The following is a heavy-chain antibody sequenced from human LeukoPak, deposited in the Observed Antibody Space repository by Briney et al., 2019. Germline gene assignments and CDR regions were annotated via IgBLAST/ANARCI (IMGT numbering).Heavy chain of an antibody. D-gene: IGHD3-22*01. J-gene: IGHJ4*02. CDR3: AKAHYYYDSSGYLDY. CDR1: GFTFSSYG. CDR2: ISYDGSNK. Sequence: PGGSLRLSCAASGFTFSSYGMHWVRQAPGKGLEWVAVISYDGSNKYYADSVKGRFTISRDNSKNTLYLQMNSLRAEDTAVYYCAKAHYYYDSSGYLDYWGQGTLVTVSS. V-gene: IGHV3-30*18.